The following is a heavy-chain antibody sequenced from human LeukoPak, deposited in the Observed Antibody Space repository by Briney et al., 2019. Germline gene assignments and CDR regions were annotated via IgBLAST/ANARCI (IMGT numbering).Heavy chain of an antibody. Sequence: GGSLRLSCSASGFTFSNFAMSWVRHAPGKGLEWVSGISWNSGNIGYADSVKGRFTISRDNAKNSLYLQMNSLRAEDTAVYYCAKDLAVAQLDSWGQGTLVTVSS. CDR1: GFTFSNFA. D-gene: IGHD6-19*01. CDR3: AKDLAVAQLDS. J-gene: IGHJ4*02. CDR2: ISWNSGNI. V-gene: IGHV3-9*01.